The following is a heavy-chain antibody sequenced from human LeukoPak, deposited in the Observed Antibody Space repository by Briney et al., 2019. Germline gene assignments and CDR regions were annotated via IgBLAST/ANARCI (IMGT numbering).Heavy chain of an antibody. Sequence: SSVKVSCKASGGTFSSYAISWLRQAPGQGLEWMGGIIPIFGTANYAQKFQGRVTITTDESTSTAYMELSSLRSEDTAVYYCARDHDILTGYLDYWGQGTLVTVSS. CDR3: ARDHDILTGYLDY. J-gene: IGHJ4*02. CDR2: IIPIFGTA. D-gene: IGHD3-9*01. V-gene: IGHV1-69*05. CDR1: GGTFSSYA.